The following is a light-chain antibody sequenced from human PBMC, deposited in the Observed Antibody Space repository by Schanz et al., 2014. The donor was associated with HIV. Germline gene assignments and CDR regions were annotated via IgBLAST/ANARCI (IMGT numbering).Light chain of an antibody. J-gene: IGLJ3*02. V-gene: IGLV2-8*01. CDR2: EVS. Sequence: QSALTQPPSASGSRGQSVTISCTGTSSDVGHYDYVSWYQQHPGKAPKLMIYEVSKRPSGVPVRFSGSKSGNTAFLTVSGLQSEDEGDYYCATWDDGLDAWVFGGGTKLTVL. CDR3: ATWDDGLDAWV. CDR1: SSDVGHYDY.